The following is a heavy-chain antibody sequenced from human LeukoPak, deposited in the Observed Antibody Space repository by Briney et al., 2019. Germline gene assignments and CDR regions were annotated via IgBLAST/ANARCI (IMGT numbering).Heavy chain of an antibody. Sequence: PSETLSLTCAVYGGSFSGYYWSWIRQPPGKGLEWIGEINHSGSTNYNPSLKSRVTILVDTSKNQFSLKLSSVTAADTAVYYWARVGYSVAGTLGDYWGQGTLVTVSS. CDR3: ARVGYSVAGTLGDY. CDR2: INHSGST. D-gene: IGHD6-19*01. CDR1: GGSFSGYY. V-gene: IGHV4-34*01. J-gene: IGHJ4*02.